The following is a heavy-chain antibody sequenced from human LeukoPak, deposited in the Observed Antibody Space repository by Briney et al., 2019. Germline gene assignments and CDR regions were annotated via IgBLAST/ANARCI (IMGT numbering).Heavy chain of an antibody. CDR3: ARDQSVAMVSGYYYYMDV. Sequence: GASVKVSCKASGGTLSSYAISWVRQAPGQGLEWMGGIIPIFGTANYAQKFQGRVTINADESTSTVYMELSSLRSEDTAVYYCARDQSVAMVSGYYYYMDVWGKGTTVTISS. D-gene: IGHD5-18*01. CDR1: GGTLSSYA. J-gene: IGHJ6*03. CDR2: IIPIFGTA. V-gene: IGHV1-69*13.